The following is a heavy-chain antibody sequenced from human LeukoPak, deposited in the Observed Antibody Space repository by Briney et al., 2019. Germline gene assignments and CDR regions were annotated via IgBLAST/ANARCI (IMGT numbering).Heavy chain of an antibody. CDR2: ISWNSGSI. Sequence: GGSLRLSCAASGFTFYDYDMHWVRQAPGKGLEGVSGISWNSGSIVYADSVKGRFTISRDNDRNSLYFQMNILRAEDTALYYCAKDKGYIGEDAFDIWGQGTMVTVSS. D-gene: IGHD6-13*01. CDR1: GFTFYDYD. J-gene: IGHJ3*02. V-gene: IGHV3-9*01. CDR3: AKDKGYIGEDAFDI.